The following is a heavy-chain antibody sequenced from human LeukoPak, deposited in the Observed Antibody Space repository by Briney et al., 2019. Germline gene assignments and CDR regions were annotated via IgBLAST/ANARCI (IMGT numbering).Heavy chain of an antibody. J-gene: IGHJ6*02. CDR2: IYHSGST. Sequence: SGTLSLTCAVSGGSISSSNWWSWVRQPPGKGLEWIGEIYHSGSTNYNPSLKSRVTISVDKSKNQFSLKLSSVTAADTAVYYCATEWFGELLYGMDVWGQGTTVTVSS. D-gene: IGHD3-10*01. CDR1: GGSISSSNW. CDR3: ATEWFGELLYGMDV. V-gene: IGHV4-4*02.